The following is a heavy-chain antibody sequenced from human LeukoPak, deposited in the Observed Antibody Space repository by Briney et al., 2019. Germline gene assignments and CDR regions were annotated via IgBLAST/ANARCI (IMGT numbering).Heavy chain of an antibody. Sequence: SVKVSCKASGGTFSSYAISWVRQAPGQGLEWMGGIIPIFGTANYAQKFQGRVTVTADESTSTAYMELSSLRSEDTAVYYCRIVVVTADWYFDLWGRGTLVTVSS. CDR3: RIVVVTADWYFDL. CDR1: GGTFSSYA. D-gene: IGHD3-22*01. CDR2: IIPIFGTA. V-gene: IGHV1-69*13. J-gene: IGHJ2*01.